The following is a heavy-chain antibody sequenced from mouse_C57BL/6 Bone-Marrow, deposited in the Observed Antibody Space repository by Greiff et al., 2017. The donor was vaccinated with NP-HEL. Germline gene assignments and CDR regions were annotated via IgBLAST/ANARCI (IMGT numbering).Heavy chain of an antibody. Sequence: QVQLQQSGAELVRPGTSVKVSCKASGYAFTNYLIEWVKQRPGQGLEWIGVINPGSGGTNYNEKFKGKATLTADKSSSTAYMQLSSLTSEDSAVYFCARLDDYDGHWYFDVWGTGTTVTVSS. CDR3: ARLDDYDGHWYFDV. D-gene: IGHD2-4*01. V-gene: IGHV1-54*01. J-gene: IGHJ1*03. CDR1: GYAFTNYL. CDR2: INPGSGGT.